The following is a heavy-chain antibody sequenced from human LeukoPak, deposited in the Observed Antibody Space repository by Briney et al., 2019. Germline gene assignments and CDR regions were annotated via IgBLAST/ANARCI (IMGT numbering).Heavy chain of an antibody. CDR1: GYTFTSYD. Sequence: GASVNVSCKASGYTFTSYDINWVRQPTGQGLEWMGWMNPKSGNTGYAQKFQGRVSMTRNPSISTAYMELTGLRSDDTAIYYCARWGPDYYDGGGYSRLGDAFDIWGQGTMVTVSS. V-gene: IGHV1-8*01. CDR3: ARWGPDYYDGGGYSRLGDAFDI. CDR2: MNPKSGNT. D-gene: IGHD3-22*01. J-gene: IGHJ3*02.